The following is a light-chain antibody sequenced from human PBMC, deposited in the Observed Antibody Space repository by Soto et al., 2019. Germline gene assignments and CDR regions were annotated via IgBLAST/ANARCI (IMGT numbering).Light chain of an antibody. CDR2: SNN. Sequence: QSVLTQPPSASGTPGPRVTISCSGSNSNIGSNTVTWYQQLPGTAPILLIYSNNQRSSGVPDRFSGSRSGTSGSLAISGLQSEDEADYYCATWDDRLNGYVFGSGTKLTVL. CDR3: ATWDDRLNGYV. CDR1: NSNIGSNT. J-gene: IGLJ1*01. V-gene: IGLV1-44*01.